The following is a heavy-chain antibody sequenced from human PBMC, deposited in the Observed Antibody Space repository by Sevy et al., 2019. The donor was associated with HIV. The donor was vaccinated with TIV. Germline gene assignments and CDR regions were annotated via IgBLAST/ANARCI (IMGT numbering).Heavy chain of an antibody. Sequence: GGSLRLSCAASGFTFSSYAMSWVRQAPGKGLEWVSAISGSGGSPYYAESVKGRFTISRDNSKNTLYLQMNSLRAEDTAVYSCAKKYGDYEYYSDYWGQGTLVTVSS. CDR3: AKKYGDYEYYSDY. CDR1: GFTFSSYA. D-gene: IGHD4-17*01. CDR2: ISGSGGSP. J-gene: IGHJ4*02. V-gene: IGHV3-23*01.